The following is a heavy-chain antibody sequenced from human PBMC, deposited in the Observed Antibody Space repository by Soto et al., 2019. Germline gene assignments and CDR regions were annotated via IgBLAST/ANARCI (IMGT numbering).Heavy chain of an antibody. J-gene: IGHJ6*02. CDR1: GFTFSSYG. CDR3: AKWTSSSPYYYYYYGMDV. D-gene: IGHD6-6*01. CDR2: ISYDGSNK. V-gene: IGHV3-30*18. Sequence: PGESLKISCAASGFTFSSYGMHWVRQAPGKGLEWVAVISYDGSNKYYADSVKGRFTISRDNSKNTLYLQMNSLRAEDTAVYYCAKWTSSSPYYYYYYGMDVWGQGTTVTVSS.